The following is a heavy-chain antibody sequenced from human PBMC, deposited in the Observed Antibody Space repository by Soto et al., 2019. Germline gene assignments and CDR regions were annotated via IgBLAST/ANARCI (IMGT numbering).Heavy chain of an antibody. CDR1: GGSISSYY. Sequence: SETLSLTCTVSGGSISSYYWSWIRQPPGKGLEWIGYIYYSGSTNYNPSLKSRVTISVDTSKNQFSLKLSSVTAADTAVYYCARDTSNFEYSGQYYYYGMAVWGQGTTVTVSS. J-gene: IGHJ6*02. CDR3: ARDTSNFEYSGQYYYYGMAV. D-gene: IGHD6-6*01. CDR2: IYYSGST. V-gene: IGHV4-59*01.